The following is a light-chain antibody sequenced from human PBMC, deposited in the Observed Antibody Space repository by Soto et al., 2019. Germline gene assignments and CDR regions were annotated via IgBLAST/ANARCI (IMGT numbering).Light chain of an antibody. Sequence: DIQMTQSPSSLSASVGDRVTITCQASQDISNYLYWYQQKPGKAPKLLIYDASNLETGVPSRFSGSGSGTDFTFTISSLQPEDIATYYCQQYDNLPITCGQGTRLEIK. CDR2: DAS. V-gene: IGKV1-33*01. CDR1: QDISNY. CDR3: QQYDNLPIT. J-gene: IGKJ5*01.